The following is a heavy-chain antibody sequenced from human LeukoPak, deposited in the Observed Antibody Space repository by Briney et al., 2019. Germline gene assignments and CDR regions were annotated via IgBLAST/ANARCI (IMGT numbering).Heavy chain of an antibody. V-gene: IGHV3-23*01. CDR3: AKDTADYYDILTGYYSCFDY. CDR2: ISVSGGST. J-gene: IGHJ4*02. Sequence: GGSLRLSCAASGFTFSSYAMSWVRQAPGKGLEWVSAISVSGGSTYYADSVKGRFTISRDNSKNTLYLQMNSLRAEDTAVYYCAKDTADYYDILTGYYSCFDYWGQGTLVTVSS. CDR1: GFTFSSYA. D-gene: IGHD3-9*01.